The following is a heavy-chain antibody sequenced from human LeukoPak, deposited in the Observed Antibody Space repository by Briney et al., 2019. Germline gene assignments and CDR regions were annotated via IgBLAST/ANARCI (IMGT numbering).Heavy chain of an antibody. CDR3: ARHGGSGWYLISNWFDP. CDR2: IYPGDSDT. J-gene: IGHJ5*02. CDR1: GYSFTSYW. V-gene: IGHV5-51*01. Sequence: GESLKISCKGSGYSFTSYWIGWVRQMPGKGLEWMGIIYPGDSDTRYSPSFQGRVTISADKSISTAYLQWSSLKASDTAMYYCARHGGSGWYLISNWFDPWGQGTLVTVSS. D-gene: IGHD6-19*01.